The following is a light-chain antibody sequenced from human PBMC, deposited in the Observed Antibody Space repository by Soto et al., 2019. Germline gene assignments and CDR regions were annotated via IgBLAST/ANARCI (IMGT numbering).Light chain of an antibody. J-gene: IGLJ3*02. V-gene: IGLV1-40*01. CDR3: QSYDSGLSGVV. CDR2: ADS. Sequence: QSVLTQPPSVSGAPGQRVTTSCTGSSSNIGTDYDVHWYQQFPGSAPKLLIYADSIRPSGVPDRFSGSKSGTSASLAITGLQAEDEAVYYCQSYDSGLSGVVFGGGTKLTVL. CDR1: SSNIGTDYD.